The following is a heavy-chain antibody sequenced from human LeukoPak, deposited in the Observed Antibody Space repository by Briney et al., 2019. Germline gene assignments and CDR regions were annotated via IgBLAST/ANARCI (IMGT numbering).Heavy chain of an antibody. V-gene: IGHV3-30*02. CDR1: GFTFSSYG. CDR3: AKGDEYCSSTSCYKEEGFDY. D-gene: IGHD2-2*02. J-gene: IGHJ4*02. CDR2: IRYDGSNK. Sequence: GGSLRLSCAASGFTFSSYGMHWVRQAPGKGLEWVAFIRYDGSNKYYADSVKGRFTISRDNSKSTLYLQMNSLRAEDTAVYYCAKGDEYCSSTSCYKEEGFDYWGQGTLVTVSS.